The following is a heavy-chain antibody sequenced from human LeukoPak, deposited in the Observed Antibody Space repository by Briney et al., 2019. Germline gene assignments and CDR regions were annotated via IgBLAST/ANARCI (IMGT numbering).Heavy chain of an antibody. Sequence: GGSLRLSCAASGFTFSSYWMSWVRQAPGKGLEWVANIKQDGSEKYYVDSVKGRFTISRDNAKNSLYLQMNSLRAEDTAVYYCARDEYSSSWGRYYYYYYGMDVWGQGTTVTASS. V-gene: IGHV3-7*01. CDR3: ARDEYSSSWGRYYYYYYGMDV. CDR1: GFTFSSYW. D-gene: IGHD6-13*01. CDR2: IKQDGSEK. J-gene: IGHJ6*02.